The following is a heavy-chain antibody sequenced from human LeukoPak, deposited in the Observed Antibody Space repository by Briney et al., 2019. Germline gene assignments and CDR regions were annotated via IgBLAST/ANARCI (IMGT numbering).Heavy chain of an antibody. CDR2: IIPIFGTA. Sequence: SVKVSCKASGYTFISYGFSWVRQAPGQGLEWMGGIIPIFGTANYAQKFQGRVTITADESTSTAYMELSSLRSEDTAVYYCARVHYDSSGYYEGRFDYWGQGTLVTVSS. J-gene: IGHJ4*02. D-gene: IGHD3-22*01. CDR1: GYTFISYG. V-gene: IGHV1-69*13. CDR3: ARVHYDSSGYYEGRFDY.